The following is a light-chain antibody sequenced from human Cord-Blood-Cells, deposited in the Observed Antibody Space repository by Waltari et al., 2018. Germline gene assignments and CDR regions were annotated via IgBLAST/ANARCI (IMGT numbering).Light chain of an antibody. CDR2: EGS. V-gene: IGLV2-23*01. CDR1: SSHVGRYNL. J-gene: IGLJ2*01. Sequence: QSALTQPASVSGSPGPSITISCTGTSSHVGRYNLVSWYQQHPGKAPNLMIYEGSKRPSGVSNRFSGSKSGNTASLTISGLQAEDEADYYCCSYAGSVVFGGGTKLTVL. CDR3: CSYAGSVV.